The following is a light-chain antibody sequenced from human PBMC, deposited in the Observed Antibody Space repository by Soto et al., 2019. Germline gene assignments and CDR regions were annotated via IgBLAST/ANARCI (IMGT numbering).Light chain of an antibody. CDR3: LQDNDFPVT. CDR2: TAS. CDR1: QAIRSD. V-gene: IGKV1-6*01. J-gene: IGKJ4*01. Sequence: AIQMTQSPSSLSASIGDRVTITCRASQAIRSDLGWYQQKPGKAPKVLIYTASTLQTGVPSRFSGSGSGTDFTLTISSLQPEDLATYCLQDNDFPVTFGGGTKVE.